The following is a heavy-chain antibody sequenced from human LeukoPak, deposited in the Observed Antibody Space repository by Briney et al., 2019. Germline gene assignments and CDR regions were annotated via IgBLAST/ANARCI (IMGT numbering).Heavy chain of an antibody. CDR3: ATMKAVRVNDFWSGYPDY. Sequence: PSETLSLTCTVSGGSIRSTTHYWSWIRQPPGMGLEWMGYIYHSGTTNYNPSLRSRVTISVDTSKNQFSLKLSSVTAADTAVYYCATMKAVRVNDFWSGYPDYWGQGTLVTVTS. J-gene: IGHJ4*02. CDR1: GGSIRSTTHY. CDR2: IYHSGTT. V-gene: IGHV4-61*01. D-gene: IGHD3-3*01.